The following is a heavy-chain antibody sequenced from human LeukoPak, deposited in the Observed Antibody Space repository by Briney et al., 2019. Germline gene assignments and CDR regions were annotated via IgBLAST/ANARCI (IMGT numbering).Heavy chain of an antibody. Sequence: GGSLRLSCAASGFTFSSYGMSWVRQAPGKGLEWVSSISGSGDSTYYADSVKGRFTISRDNSKNTLYLQMNSLRAEDTAVYYCARRSGIAVAGAFDYWGQGTLVTVSS. CDR3: ARRSGIAVAGAFDY. CDR1: GFTFSSYG. CDR2: ISGSGDST. D-gene: IGHD6-19*01. V-gene: IGHV3-23*01. J-gene: IGHJ4*02.